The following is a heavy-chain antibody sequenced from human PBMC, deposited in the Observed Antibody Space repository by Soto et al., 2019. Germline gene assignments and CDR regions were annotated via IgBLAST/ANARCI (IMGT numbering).Heavy chain of an antibody. CDR3: ARDGGRHSGGINY. V-gene: IGHV1-69*01. D-gene: IGHD1-26*01. CDR2: IIPIFGTG. CDR1: GGTFSSYS. Sequence: QVQLVQSGAEVKKPGSSVKVSCKASGGTFSSYSINWVRQAPGQGLEWMGEIIPIFGTGNYAQKFQGRVTITAHESTSTAYMELSSLRSEDTAVYYCARDGGRHSGGINYWGQGTLVTVSS. J-gene: IGHJ4*02.